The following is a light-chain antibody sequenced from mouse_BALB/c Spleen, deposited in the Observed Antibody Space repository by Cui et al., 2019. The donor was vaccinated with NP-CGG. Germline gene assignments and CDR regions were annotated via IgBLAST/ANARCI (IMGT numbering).Light chain of an antibody. CDR1: NGAVTISNY. Sequence: QAVVTPESALTTSPGETVTLTCRSSNGAVTISNYANWVQEKPDHLFTGLIGGTNNRAPGVPARFSGSLIGDKAALTITGAQTEDEAIYFCALWYSNHWVFGGGTKLTVL. CDR2: GTN. CDR3: ALWYSNHWV. J-gene: IGLJ1*01. V-gene: IGLV1*01.